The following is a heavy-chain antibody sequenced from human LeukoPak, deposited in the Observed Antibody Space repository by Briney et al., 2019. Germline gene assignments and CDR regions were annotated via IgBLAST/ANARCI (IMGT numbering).Heavy chain of an antibody. CDR3: ARGEDYYYYMDV. CDR2: INHSGST. J-gene: IGHJ6*03. V-gene: IGHV4-34*01. CDR1: GGSFSDYY. Sequence: SETLSLTCAVYGGSFSDYYWSWIRQPPGKGLEWIGEINHSGSTNYNPSLKSRVTISVDTSKNQFSLKLSSVTAADTAVYYCARGEDYYYYMDVWGKGTTVTVSS.